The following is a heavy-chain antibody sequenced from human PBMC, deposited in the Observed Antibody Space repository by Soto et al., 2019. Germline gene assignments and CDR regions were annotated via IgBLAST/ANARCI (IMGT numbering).Heavy chain of an antibody. J-gene: IGHJ3*02. V-gene: IGHV1-69*13. CDR3: VRGGGGRITMIVVANDAFDI. D-gene: IGHD3-22*01. CDR1: GGTFSSYA. CDR2: IIPIFGTA. Sequence: ASVKVSCKASGGTFSSYAISWVRQAPGQGLEWMGGIIPIFGTANYAQKFQGRVTITADESTSTAYMELSSLRSEDTAVYYCVRGGGGRITMIVVANDAFDIWGQGTMVTVSS.